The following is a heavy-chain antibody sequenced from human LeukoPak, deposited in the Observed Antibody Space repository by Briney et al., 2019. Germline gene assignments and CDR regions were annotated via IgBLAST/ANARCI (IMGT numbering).Heavy chain of an antibody. J-gene: IGHJ4*02. CDR2: TGSSTI. CDR1: QFTSRNYE. D-gene: IGHD3-22*01. Sequence: PGGSLRLSCTPSQFTSRNYEVNWVRQAPGKGLEWISFTGSSTIQYADSVTGRFTISRDNAKNSLYLQMNSLRVEDTAVYYCASSKWFYFDSWGQGTLVTVSS. CDR3: ASSKWFYFDS. V-gene: IGHV3-48*03.